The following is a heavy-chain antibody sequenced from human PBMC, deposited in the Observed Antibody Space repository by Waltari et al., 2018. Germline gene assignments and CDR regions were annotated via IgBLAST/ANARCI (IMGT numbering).Heavy chain of an antibody. CDR1: GGTFSSYT. V-gene: IGHV1-69*02. J-gene: IGHJ4*02. CDR3: AIAGGEAAAPDY. Sequence: QVQLVQSGAEVKKPGSSVKVSCKASGGTFSSYTISWVRQAPGQGLEWMGRIIPILGIANDAQKVQGRVTITADKSTSTAYMELSSLRSEDTAVYYCAIAGGEAAAPDYWGQGTLVTVSS. CDR2: IIPILGIA. D-gene: IGHD6-13*01.